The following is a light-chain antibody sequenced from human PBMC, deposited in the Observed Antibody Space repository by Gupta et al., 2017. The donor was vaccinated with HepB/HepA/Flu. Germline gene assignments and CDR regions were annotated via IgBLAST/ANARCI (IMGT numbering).Light chain of an antibody. V-gene: IGKV3-11*01. CDR3: QQRSNWPIT. CDR2: DAS. Sequence: ERVLTQSLATLSLSPGERATLSCRASKSVSSYLAWYQQKPGQAPRLLIYDASNRATGIPARCSGSGSGTDFTLSISSLEPEDFAVYYCQQRSNWPITFGQGTRLEIK. J-gene: IGKJ5*01. CDR1: KSVSSY.